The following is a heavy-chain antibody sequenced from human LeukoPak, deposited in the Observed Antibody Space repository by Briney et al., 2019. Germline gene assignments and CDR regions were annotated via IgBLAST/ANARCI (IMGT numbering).Heavy chain of an antibody. CDR3: ARVEYCSSTSCYIGDWFDP. CDR2: MNPNSGNT. CDR1: GYTFTSYD. D-gene: IGHD2-2*02. V-gene: IGHV1-8*01. J-gene: IGHJ5*02. Sequence: ASVKVSCKASGYTFTSYDINWVRQATGQGLEWMGWMNPNSGNTGYAQKFQGRVTMTRNTSISTAYMELSSLRSEDAAVYYCARVEYCSSTSCYIGDWFDPWGRGTVVTVSS.